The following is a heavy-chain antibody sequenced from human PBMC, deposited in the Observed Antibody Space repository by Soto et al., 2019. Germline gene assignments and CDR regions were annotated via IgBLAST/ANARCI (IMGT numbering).Heavy chain of an antibody. CDR1: GGSISSGGYY. J-gene: IGHJ5*02. Sequence: QVQLQESGPGLVKPSQTLSLTCTVSGGSISSGGYYWSWIRQHPGKGLEWIGYIYYSGSTYYNPSLQSRVTISVDTSKNPFSLKLSSVTAADTAVYYCARERYCSSTSCRNWFDPWGQGTLVTVSS. CDR2: IYYSGST. V-gene: IGHV4-31*03. D-gene: IGHD2-2*01. CDR3: ARERYCSSTSCRNWFDP.